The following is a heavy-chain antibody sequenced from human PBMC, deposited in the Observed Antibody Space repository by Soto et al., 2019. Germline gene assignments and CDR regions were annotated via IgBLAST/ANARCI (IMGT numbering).Heavy chain of an antibody. V-gene: IGHV1-2*02. Sequence: ASVKVSCKASGYTFTDYYMHWVRQAPGQGLEWMGWINPNSGGTNYAQKFQGRVTMTRDTSISTAYMELSRLRSDDTAVYYCARGWDHYDSSGLLTWFDPWGQGTLVTVSS. D-gene: IGHD3-22*01. CDR1: GYTFTDYY. CDR3: ARGWDHYDSSGLLTWFDP. CDR2: INPNSGGT. J-gene: IGHJ5*02.